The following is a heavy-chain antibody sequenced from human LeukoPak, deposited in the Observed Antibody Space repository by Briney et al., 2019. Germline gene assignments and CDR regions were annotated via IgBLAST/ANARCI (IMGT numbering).Heavy chain of an antibody. D-gene: IGHD3-9*01. CDR2: INQDGVEK. Sequence: PGESLKLSCAASGFTFSNYWMSWVRQAPGKGLEWVANINQDGVEKYYVDSVKGRFTISRDNAKNSLFLQMNSLRAEDTAVYYCARPPHIVLRYFDWWGQGTLVTVSS. CDR1: GFTFSNYW. J-gene: IGHJ4*02. V-gene: IGHV3-7*05. CDR3: ARPPHIVLRYFDW.